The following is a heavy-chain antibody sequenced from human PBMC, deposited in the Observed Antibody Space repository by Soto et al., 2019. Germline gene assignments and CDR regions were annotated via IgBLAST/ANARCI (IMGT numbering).Heavy chain of an antibody. V-gene: IGHV4-39*01. CDR2: IYYIGIT. Sequence: SETLSLTCTVSGGSISSSSYYWGWIRQPPGKGLEWIGSIYYIGITYYNPALKSRVAISVDTTKNQSYPHLSLVTAADTAVYYCARHKGVLWFGEFYFDXWGQGTLVTVSS. J-gene: IGHJ4*02. CDR3: ARHKGVLWFGEFYFDX. CDR1: GGSISSSSYY. D-gene: IGHD3-10*01.